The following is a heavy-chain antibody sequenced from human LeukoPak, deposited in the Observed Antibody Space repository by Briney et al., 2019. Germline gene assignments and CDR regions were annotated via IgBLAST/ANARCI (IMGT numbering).Heavy chain of an antibody. J-gene: IGHJ6*03. CDR2: INASGGST. V-gene: IGHV1-46*01. Sequence: ASVKVSCKASGYTFTSYYMHWVRQAPGQGLEWMGIINASGGSTSYAQKFQGRVTMTRDMSTSTVYMELSSLRSEDTAVYYCARDRSSSSDYYYYYMDVWGKGTTVTVSS. CDR3: ARDRSSSSDYYYYYMDV. CDR1: GYTFTSYY. D-gene: IGHD6-6*01.